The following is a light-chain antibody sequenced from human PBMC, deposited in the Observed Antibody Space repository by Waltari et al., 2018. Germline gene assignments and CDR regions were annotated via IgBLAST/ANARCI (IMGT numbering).Light chain of an antibody. J-gene: IGKJ3*01. V-gene: IGKV4-1*01. CDR2: WAP. CDR3: QQYYSTPFP. CDR1: QSVLYSSNNKNY. Sequence: DIVMTQSPDSLAVSLGERATINCKSSQSVLYSSNNKNYLAWYQQKPGQPPNLLIYWAPIRESGVPDRFSGSGSVTDFTLTISSLQAEDVAVYYCQQYYSTPFPFGPGTKVDIK.